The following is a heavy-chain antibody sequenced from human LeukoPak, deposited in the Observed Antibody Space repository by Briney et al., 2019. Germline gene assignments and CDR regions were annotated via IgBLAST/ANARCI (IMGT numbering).Heavy chain of an antibody. Sequence: SETLSLTCTVSGGSISSYYWSWIRQPAGKGLEWIGRIYTSGSTNYNPSLKSRVTMSVDTSKNRFSLKLSSVTAADTAVYYCARDIGSCSSTSCYRGWFDPWGQGTLVTVSS. J-gene: IGHJ5*02. CDR1: GGSISSYY. CDR3: ARDIGSCSSTSCYRGWFDP. CDR2: IYTSGST. D-gene: IGHD2-2*01. V-gene: IGHV4-4*07.